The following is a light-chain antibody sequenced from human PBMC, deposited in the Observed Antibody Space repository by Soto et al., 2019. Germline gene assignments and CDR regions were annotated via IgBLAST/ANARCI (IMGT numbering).Light chain of an antibody. Sequence: IVLTQSPGTLSLSPGERATLSCRASQSVSNSYLGWYQQKPGQAPRLLIYAASSRATSIPNRCSGSGAGTEFTLTSSILQPDDFSTYYCQQYNLDSTFGQGTKVEIK. J-gene: IGKJ1*01. CDR1: QSVSNSY. V-gene: IGKV3-20*01. CDR2: AAS. CDR3: QQYNLDST.